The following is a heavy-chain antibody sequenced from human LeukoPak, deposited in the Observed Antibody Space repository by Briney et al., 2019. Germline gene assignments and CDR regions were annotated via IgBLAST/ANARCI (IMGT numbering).Heavy chain of an antibody. Sequence: GGSLRLSCAASGFTFSSYGMHWVRQAPGKGLEWVAVIWYDGSNKYYADSVKGRFTISRDNSKNTLYLQMNSLRAEDTAVYYCVRTGVKYSYGWSLGDYWGQGTLVTVSS. CDR3: VRTGVKYSYGWSLGDY. J-gene: IGHJ4*02. D-gene: IGHD5-18*01. V-gene: IGHV3-33*01. CDR1: GFTFSSYG. CDR2: IWYDGSNK.